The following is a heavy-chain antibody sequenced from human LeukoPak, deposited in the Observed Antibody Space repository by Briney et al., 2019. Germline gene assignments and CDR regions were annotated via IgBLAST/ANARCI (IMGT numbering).Heavy chain of an antibody. CDR2: ISYDGSNK. CDR3: ARSGSIRGGSGSSYFDY. CDR1: GFTFSSYA. Sequence: GGSLTLSCAASGFTFSSYAMHWVRQAPGKGLEWVAVISYDGSNKYYADSVKGRFTISRDNSKNTLYLQMNSLRAEDTAVYYCARSGSIRGGSGSSYFDYWGQGTLVTVSS. D-gene: IGHD3-10*01. J-gene: IGHJ4*02. V-gene: IGHV3-30-3*01.